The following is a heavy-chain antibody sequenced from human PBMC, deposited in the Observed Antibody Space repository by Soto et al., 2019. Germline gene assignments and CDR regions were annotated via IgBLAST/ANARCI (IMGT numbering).Heavy chain of an antibody. D-gene: IGHD3-10*01. CDR2: IIPRFGTA. CDR1: GVTFTNYF. J-gene: IGHJ6*02. Sequence: SVKVSCKASGVTFTNYFITWVRQAPGQGLEWMGEIIPRFGTADYAQKFLDRVTITADESTGIAFMEVSSLKSEDTAVYYCASQSFIAYVEFYHVMDVWGQGTTVTVSS. CDR3: ASQSFIAYVEFYHVMDV. V-gene: IGHV1-69*13.